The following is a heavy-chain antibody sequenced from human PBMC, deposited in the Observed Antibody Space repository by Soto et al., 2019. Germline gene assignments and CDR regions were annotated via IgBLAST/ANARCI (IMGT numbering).Heavy chain of an antibody. CDR2: IQSDGSSI. Sequence: EVHLVESVGGVVQPAGSLRLSCAASGFTFSEYWMHWVRQVPGKGLEWVSRIQSDGSSISYADSVKGRFTISRDNAKNTLYLQMNSLSLEDVAVYYCAAGGSGYYANWGQGTLVTVSS. V-gene: IGHV3-74*01. D-gene: IGHD3-22*01. CDR1: GFTFSEYW. CDR3: AAGGSGYYAN. J-gene: IGHJ4*02.